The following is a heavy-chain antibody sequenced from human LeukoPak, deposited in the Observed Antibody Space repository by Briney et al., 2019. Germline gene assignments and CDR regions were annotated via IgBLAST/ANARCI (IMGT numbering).Heavy chain of an antibody. Sequence: GASVKVSCKASGYTFTSYGISWVRQAPGQGLEWMGWISAYNGNTNYAQKIQGRVTMTTDTSTSTAYMELRSLRSDDTAVYYCARDQVSGMAVALYYYYYMDVWGKGTTVTISS. V-gene: IGHV1-18*01. CDR3: ARDQVSGMAVALYYYYYMDV. CDR2: ISAYNGNT. J-gene: IGHJ6*03. D-gene: IGHD6-19*01. CDR1: GYTFTSYG.